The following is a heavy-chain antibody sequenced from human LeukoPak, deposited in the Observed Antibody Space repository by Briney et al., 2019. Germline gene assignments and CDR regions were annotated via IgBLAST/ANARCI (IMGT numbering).Heavy chain of an antibody. V-gene: IGHV3-21*01. J-gene: IGHJ4*02. CDR1: GFTFSSYS. Sequence: GGSLRLSCAASGFTFSSYSMNWVRQAPGEGLEWVSSISSSSSYIYYADSVKGRFTISRDNAKNSLYLQMNSLRAEDTAVYYCAREWSGYSFDYWGQGTLVTVSS. CDR2: ISSSSSYI. CDR3: AREWSGYSFDY. D-gene: IGHD3-3*01.